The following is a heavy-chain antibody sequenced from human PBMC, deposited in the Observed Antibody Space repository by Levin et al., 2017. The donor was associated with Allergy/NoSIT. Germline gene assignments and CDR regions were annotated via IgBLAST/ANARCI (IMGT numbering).Heavy chain of an antibody. J-gene: IGHJ4*02. Sequence: SETLSLTCAVSGGSISSGGYSWSWIRQPPGKGLEWIGYIYHSGSTYYNPSLKSRVTISVDRSKNQFSLKLSSVTAADTAVYYCATLFHDYGDYEVAYFDYWGQGTLVTVSS. CDR3: ATLFHDYGDYEVAYFDY. CDR2: IYHSGST. CDR1: GGSISSGGYS. V-gene: IGHV4-30-2*01. D-gene: IGHD4-17*01.